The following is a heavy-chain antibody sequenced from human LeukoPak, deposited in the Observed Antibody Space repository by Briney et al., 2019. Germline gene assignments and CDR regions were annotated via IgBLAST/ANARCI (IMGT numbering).Heavy chain of an antibody. D-gene: IGHD4/OR15-4a*01. J-gene: IGHJ6*03. V-gene: IGHV1-2*02. Sequence: ASVKVSCKASGYSFTAYYMHWVRQAPGQGLEWMGWINPNSGGTNYAQKFQGRVTMTRDTSISTAYMERSRLRSDDTAVYYCARAKVLPYYMDVWGKGTTVTVSS. CDR1: GYSFTAYY. CDR2: INPNSGGT. CDR3: ARAKVLPYYMDV.